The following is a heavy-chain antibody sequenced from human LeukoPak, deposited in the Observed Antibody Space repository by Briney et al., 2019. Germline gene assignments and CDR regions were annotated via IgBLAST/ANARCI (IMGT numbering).Heavy chain of an antibody. CDR2: INPNSGGT. Sequence: ASVKVSCKASGYIFTGYYMHRVRQAPGQGLEWMGWINPNSGGTNYAQKFQGRVTMTRDTSISTAYLELSRLRSDDTAVYYCARDSGDFDWLHMIDYWGQGTLVTVSS. D-gene: IGHD3-9*01. CDR1: GYIFTGYY. J-gene: IGHJ4*02. V-gene: IGHV1-2*02. CDR3: ARDSGDFDWLHMIDY.